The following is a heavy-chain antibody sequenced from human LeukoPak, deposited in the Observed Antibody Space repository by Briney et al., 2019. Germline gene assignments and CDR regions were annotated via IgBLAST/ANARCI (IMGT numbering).Heavy chain of an antibody. CDR3: ASVDCSSTSCFFDY. CDR2: ISAYNGNT. Sequence: ASVKVSCKASGYTYTSYGISWVRQAPGQGLEWMGWISAYNGNTNYAQKLQGRVTMTTDTSTSTAYMELRSLRSDDTAVHYCASVDCSSTSCFFDYWGQGTLVTVSS. J-gene: IGHJ4*02. D-gene: IGHD2-2*01. V-gene: IGHV1-18*01. CDR1: GYTYTSYG.